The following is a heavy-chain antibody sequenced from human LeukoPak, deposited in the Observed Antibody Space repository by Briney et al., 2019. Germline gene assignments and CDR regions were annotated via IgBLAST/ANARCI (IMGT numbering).Heavy chain of an antibody. V-gene: IGHV1-2*02. J-gene: IGHJ4*02. CDR3: ARDDELELLSFDY. Sequence: ASVKVSCKASGYTFTGHYMHWVRQAPGQGLEWMGWINPNSGGTNYAQKFQGRVTMTRATSISTAYMELSRLRSDDTAVYYCARDDELELLSFDYWAREPWSPSPQ. CDR1: GYTFTGHY. CDR2: INPNSGGT. D-gene: IGHD1-7*01.